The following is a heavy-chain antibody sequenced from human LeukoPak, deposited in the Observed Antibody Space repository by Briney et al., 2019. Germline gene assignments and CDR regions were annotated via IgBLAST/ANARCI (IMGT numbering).Heavy chain of an antibody. CDR2: IRYDVSNK. Sequence: AGGSLRLSSAASGFTFSSYGMHWVRQAPGKGLEWVAFIRYDVSNKYYADSVKGRFTTSRDNSKNTLYLQMNSLRAEDTAVYYCANLYTRSWVDYWGQGTLVTVPS. J-gene: IGHJ4*02. D-gene: IGHD6-13*01. CDR3: ANLYTRSWVDY. V-gene: IGHV3-30*02. CDR1: GFTFSSYG.